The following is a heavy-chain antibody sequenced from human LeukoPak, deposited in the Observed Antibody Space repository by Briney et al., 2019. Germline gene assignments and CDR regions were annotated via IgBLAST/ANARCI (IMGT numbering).Heavy chain of an antibody. CDR1: GFTFSSYA. V-gene: IGHV3-23*01. CDR3: AKSKEWLVRGYFDY. CDR2: ISGSGGSI. Sequence: PGGSLRLSCAASGFTFSSYAMSWVRQAPGKGLEWVSVISGSGGSIYYADSVKGRFTISRDNSKNTLYLQMNSLRAEDTAVYYCAKSKEWLVRGYFDYWGQGTLVTVSS. J-gene: IGHJ4*02. D-gene: IGHD6-19*01.